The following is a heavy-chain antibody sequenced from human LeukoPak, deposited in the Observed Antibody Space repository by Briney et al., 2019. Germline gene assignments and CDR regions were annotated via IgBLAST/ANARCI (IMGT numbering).Heavy chain of an antibody. CDR3: ARDKSGSYFFPFDY. V-gene: IGHV3-48*01. Sequence: GSLRLSCAASGFTFSSYSMNWVRQAPGKGLEWVSYISDRSSTKYYADSVKGRFTISRDNAKNSVFLQMNSLRAEDTAAYYCARDKSGSYFFPFDYWGQGTLVTVSS. D-gene: IGHD1-26*01. CDR2: ISDRSSTK. CDR1: GFTFSSYS. J-gene: IGHJ4*02.